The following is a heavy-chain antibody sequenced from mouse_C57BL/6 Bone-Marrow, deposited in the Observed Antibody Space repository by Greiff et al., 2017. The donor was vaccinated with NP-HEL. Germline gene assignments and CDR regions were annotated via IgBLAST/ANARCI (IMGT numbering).Heavy chain of an antibody. J-gene: IGHJ3*01. D-gene: IGHD1-1*01. CDR3: ARRVLRYLAWFAY. CDR2: INPNNGGT. V-gene: IGHV1-26*01. Sequence: EVQLQQSGPELVKPGASVTISCKASGYTFTDYYMNWVKQSHGKSLEWIGDINPNNGGTSYNQKFKGKAKLTVDKSSSTAYMELRSLTSEDSAVYYCARRVLRYLAWFAYWGQGTLVTVSA. CDR1: GYTFTDYY.